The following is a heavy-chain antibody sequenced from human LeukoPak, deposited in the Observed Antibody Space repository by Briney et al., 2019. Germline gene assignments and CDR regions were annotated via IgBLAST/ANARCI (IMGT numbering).Heavy chain of an antibody. Sequence: GGSLRLSCAASGLTFDLSWMSWVRQAPGKGLECVANMKPDGSEIYYVDSVRGRFTVSRDNAKNSLYLQMNSLRADDTAVYFCASGNSFDYWGQGTLVTVSS. V-gene: IGHV3-7*01. J-gene: IGHJ4*02. CDR1: GLTFDLSW. D-gene: IGHD2-15*01. CDR3: ASGNSFDY. CDR2: MKPDGSEI.